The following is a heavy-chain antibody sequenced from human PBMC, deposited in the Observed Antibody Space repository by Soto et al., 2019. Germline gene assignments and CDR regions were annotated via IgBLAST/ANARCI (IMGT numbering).Heavy chain of an antibody. Sequence: VASVKVSCKASGYTFTSYGISWVRQAPGQGLEWMGWISAYNGSTNYAQKLQGRVTMTTDTSTSTAYMELRSLRSDDTAVYYCARDSRDYGDYVDNWFDPWGQGTLVTVSS. CDR2: ISAYNGST. V-gene: IGHV1-18*01. CDR1: GYTFTSYG. D-gene: IGHD4-17*01. J-gene: IGHJ5*02. CDR3: ARDSRDYGDYVDNWFDP.